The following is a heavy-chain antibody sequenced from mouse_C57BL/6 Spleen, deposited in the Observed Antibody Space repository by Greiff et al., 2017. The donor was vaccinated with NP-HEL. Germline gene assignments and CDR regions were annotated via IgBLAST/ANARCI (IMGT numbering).Heavy chain of an antibody. J-gene: IGHJ1*03. CDR2: IWSGGST. CDR3: ARKWVGPRGTNWYFDV. V-gene: IGHV2-2*01. D-gene: IGHD3-3*01. Sequence: QVQLQQSGPGLVQPSQCLSITCTVSGFSLTSYGVHWVRQSPGKGLEWLGVIWSGGSTDYNAAFISRLSISKDNSKSQVFFKMNSLQADDTAIYYCARKWVGPRGTNWYFDVWGTGTTVTVSS. CDR1: GFSLTSYG.